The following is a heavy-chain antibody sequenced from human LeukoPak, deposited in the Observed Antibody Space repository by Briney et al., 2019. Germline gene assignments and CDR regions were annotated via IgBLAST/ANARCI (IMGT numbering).Heavy chain of an antibody. CDR3: VRANHFDY. V-gene: IGHV4-59*01. D-gene: IGHD1-14*01. Sequence: SETLSLTCTVSGGSISGYYWSWFRQPPGKGLEWIGDIYYSGSTNYNPSLKGRVTISVDTSKNQFSLKLSSVTAADTAVYYCVRANHFDYWGQGTLVTVSS. CDR1: GGSISGYY. J-gene: IGHJ4*02. CDR2: IYYSGST.